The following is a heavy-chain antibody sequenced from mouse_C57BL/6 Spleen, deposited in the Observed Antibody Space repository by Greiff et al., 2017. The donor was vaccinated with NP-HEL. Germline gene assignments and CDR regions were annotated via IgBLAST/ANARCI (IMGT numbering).Heavy chain of an antibody. Sequence: QVQLQQPGAELVRPGSSVKLSCKASGYTFTSYWMHWVKQRPIQGLEWLVNIAPSDSETHYNQKFKDKATLTVDKSSSTAYRQRSSLTSEDSAVYYCARRSNPGYFDVWGTGTTVTVSS. CDR2: IAPSDSET. CDR1: GYTFTSYW. J-gene: IGHJ1*03. V-gene: IGHV1-52*01. CDR3: ARRSNPGYFDV. D-gene: IGHD2-5*01.